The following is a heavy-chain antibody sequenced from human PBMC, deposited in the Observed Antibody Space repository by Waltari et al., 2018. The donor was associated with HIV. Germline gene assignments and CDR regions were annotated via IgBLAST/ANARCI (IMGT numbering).Heavy chain of an antibody. Sequence: QVQLVESGGGLVQPGGSLRLSCAASGFIFRAFAIHWVRQAPGKGLEWVAVISRDGSSKYYADSVQGRFTISRDNSKNSQHLHMNSLRPKDTAVYYCAREGIVAAPFDFWGLGTLVTVSS. CDR2: ISRDGSSK. CDR3: AREGIVAAPFDF. D-gene: IGHD2-15*01. CDR1: GFIFRAFA. J-gene: IGHJ4*02. V-gene: IGHV3-30*17.